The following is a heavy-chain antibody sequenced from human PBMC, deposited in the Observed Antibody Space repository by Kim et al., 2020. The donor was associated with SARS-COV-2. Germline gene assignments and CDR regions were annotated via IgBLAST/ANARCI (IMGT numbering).Heavy chain of an antibody. D-gene: IGHD3-9*01. J-gene: IGHJ4*02. CDR2: ST. V-gene: IGHV4-31*02. Sequence: STYYKPSLKSRVTIAVDTSKNQFSLKLSSVTAADTAVYYCARTGYYGGIDYWGQGTLVTVSS. CDR3: ARTGYYGGIDY.